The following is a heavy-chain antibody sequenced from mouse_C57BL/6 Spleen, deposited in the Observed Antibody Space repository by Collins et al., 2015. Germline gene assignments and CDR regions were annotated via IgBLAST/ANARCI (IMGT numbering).Heavy chain of an antibody. J-gene: IGHJ4*01. CDR3: ARGGYAMDY. CDR2: IYPGDGDT. Sequence: QVQLQQSGAELARPGASVKLSCKASGYTFTSYWMQRVKQRPGQGLEWIGAIYPGDGDTRYTQKFKGKATLTADKSSSTAYMQLSSLASEDSAVYYCARGGYAMDYWGQGTSVTVSS. CDR1: GYTFTSYW. V-gene: IGHV1-87*01.